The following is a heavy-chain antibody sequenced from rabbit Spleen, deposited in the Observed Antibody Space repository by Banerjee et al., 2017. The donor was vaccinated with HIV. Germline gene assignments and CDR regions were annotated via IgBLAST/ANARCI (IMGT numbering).Heavy chain of an antibody. Sequence: QLLEESGGDLVKPGASLTLTCTASGFSFNASYWICWVRQAPGKGLEWIACIYAGSSDNTGYASWAKGRFTISKTSSTTVTLQMTSLTAADTATYFCARETYYADYPYSTSGFNLWGQGTLVTVS. CDR1: GFSFNASYW. CDR3: ARETYYADYPYSTSGFNL. J-gene: IGHJ4*01. CDR2: IYAGSSDNT. V-gene: IGHV1S40*01. D-gene: IGHD6-1*01.